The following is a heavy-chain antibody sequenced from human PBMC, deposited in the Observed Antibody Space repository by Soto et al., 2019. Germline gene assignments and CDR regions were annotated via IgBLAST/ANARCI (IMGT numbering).Heavy chain of an antibody. J-gene: IGHJ1*01. D-gene: IGHD2-15*01. CDR2: ISYDGSDK. Sequence: QVQLVESGGGVVQPGRSLRLSCAASGFTFSSYGMHWVRQAPGKGLEWVAVISYDGSDKYYADSVKGRFTISRDNSNNTLYLQMGSLRAEDTAVYYCAKGVVVATIYFQHWGQGTLVTVSS. CDR1: GFTFSSYG. V-gene: IGHV3-30*18. CDR3: AKGVVVATIYFQH.